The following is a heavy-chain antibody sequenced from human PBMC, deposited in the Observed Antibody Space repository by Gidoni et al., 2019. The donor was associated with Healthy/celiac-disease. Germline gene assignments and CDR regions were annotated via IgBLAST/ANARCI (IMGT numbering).Heavy chain of an antibody. CDR1: GGSIRSGGYY. J-gene: IGHJ4*02. CDR2: IYYSGST. V-gene: IGHV4-31*03. Sequence: QVQLQESGPGLVKPSPTLSLTCTVSGGSIRSGGYYWSWIRQHTGKGLEWIGYIYYSGSTYYNPSLKSRVTISVDTSKNQCSLKLSSVTAADTAVYYCARDSYYYDSSGYCVDYWGQGTLVTVSS. CDR3: ARDSYYYDSSGYCVDY. D-gene: IGHD3-22*01.